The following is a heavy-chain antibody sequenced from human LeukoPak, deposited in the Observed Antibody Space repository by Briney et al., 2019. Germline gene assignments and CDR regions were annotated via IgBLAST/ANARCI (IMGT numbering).Heavy chain of an antibody. V-gene: IGHV3-23*01. CDR1: GFTFSTYG. Sequence: GGSLRLSCAASGFTFSTYGMNWVRQAPGKGLEWVSAISAGGGNTYYADSVKGRFTISRDNSKNTLYLQMNSLRAEDTAVYYCAREAYSSGWPHAHFDYWGQGTLVTVSS. CDR3: AREAYSSGWPHAHFDY. CDR2: ISAGGGNT. D-gene: IGHD6-19*01. J-gene: IGHJ4*02.